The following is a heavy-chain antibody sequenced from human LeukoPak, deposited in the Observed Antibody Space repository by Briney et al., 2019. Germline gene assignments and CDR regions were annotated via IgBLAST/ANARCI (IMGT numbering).Heavy chain of an antibody. V-gene: IGHV3-23*01. CDR3: AKMNVLTGYYTPNFDF. J-gene: IGHJ4*02. CDR2: VSGSGSST. D-gene: IGHD3-9*01. Sequence: GGSLRLSYAASGFTFSSYAMSWVRQAPRKGLEWVSVVSGSGSSTDYADSVKGRFTISRDNSKNTLYLQMSSLSAEDTAVYYCAKMNVLTGYYTPNFDFWGQGTLVTVSS. CDR1: GFTFSSYA.